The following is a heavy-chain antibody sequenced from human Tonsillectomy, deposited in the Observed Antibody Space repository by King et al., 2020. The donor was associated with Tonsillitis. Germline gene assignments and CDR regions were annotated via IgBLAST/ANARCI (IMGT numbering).Heavy chain of an antibody. CDR1: GFTFSRYG. CDR3: AREGTAYSYGGPPDY. V-gene: IGHV3-33*05. D-gene: IGHD5-18*01. Sequence: VQLVESGGGVVQPGRSLRLSCAASGFTFSRYGMNWVRQAPGKGLEWVAVISSDGSNKDYVDSVKGRFTISRDNSKNTLYLQMNSLRGEDTAVYHCAREGTAYSYGGPPDYWGQGTLVTVSS. CDR2: ISSDGSNK. J-gene: IGHJ4*02.